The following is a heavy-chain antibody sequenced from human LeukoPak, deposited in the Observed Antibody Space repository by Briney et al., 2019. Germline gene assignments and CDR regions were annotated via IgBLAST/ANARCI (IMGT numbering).Heavy chain of an antibody. CDR1: GGSFSGYY. J-gene: IGHJ6*03. CDR3: ARALYSGSYYYYYYMDV. CDR2: INHSGST. Sequence: SETLSLTCAVYGGSFSGYYWSWIRQPPGKGLEWIGEINHSGSTNYNPSLKSRVTISVDTSKNQFSLKLSSVTAADTAVYYCARALYSGSYYYYYYMDVWGKGTTVTVSS. V-gene: IGHV4-34*01. D-gene: IGHD1-26*01.